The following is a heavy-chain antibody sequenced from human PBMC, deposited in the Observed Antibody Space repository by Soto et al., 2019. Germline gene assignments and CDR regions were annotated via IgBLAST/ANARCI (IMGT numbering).Heavy chain of an antibody. Sequence: PGGSLRLSCAASGFTFSSYAMHWVRQAPGKGLEYVSAISSNGGSTYYANSVKGRFTISRDNSKNTLYLQMGSLRAEDMAVYYCAREGTMIVVGAFDIWGQGTMVTVSS. CDR1: GFTFSSYA. CDR3: AREGTMIVVGAFDI. J-gene: IGHJ3*02. CDR2: ISSNGGST. V-gene: IGHV3-64*01. D-gene: IGHD3-22*01.